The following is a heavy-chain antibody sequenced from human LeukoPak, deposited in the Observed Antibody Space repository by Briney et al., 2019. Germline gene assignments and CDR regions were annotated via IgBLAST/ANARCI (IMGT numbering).Heavy chain of an antibody. Sequence: GGSLRLSCAASGFTFSSYAMSWVRQAPGKGLEWVSAISGIGGSTYYADSVKGRFTISRDNSKNTLYLQMNSLRAEDTAVYYCAKEYAIPDIIVVVPAAMDVWGQGTTVTVSS. CDR3: AKEYAIPDIIVVVPAAMDV. CDR2: ISGIGGST. V-gene: IGHV3-23*01. J-gene: IGHJ6*02. CDR1: GFTFSSYA. D-gene: IGHD2-2*01.